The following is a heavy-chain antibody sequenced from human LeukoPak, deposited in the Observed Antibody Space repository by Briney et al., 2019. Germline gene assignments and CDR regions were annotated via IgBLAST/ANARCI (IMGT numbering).Heavy chain of an antibody. CDR1: GYTFTGYY. V-gene: IGHV1-2*02. D-gene: IGHD6-13*01. CDR3: ARVGQRVIAAVLGY. CDR2: INPNSGGI. Sequence: ASVKVSCKASGYTFTGYYMHWVRQAPGQGLEWMGWINPNSGGINYAQKFQGRVTMTRDTSISTAYMELSRLRSDDTAVYYCARVGQRVIAAVLGYWGQGTLVTVSS. J-gene: IGHJ4*02.